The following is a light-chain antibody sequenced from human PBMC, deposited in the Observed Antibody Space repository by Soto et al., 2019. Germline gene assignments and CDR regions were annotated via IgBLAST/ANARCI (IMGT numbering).Light chain of an antibody. Sequence: DIQMTQSPSTLSASVGDRVTITCRASQTISNWLAWYQQKPGKAPKLLIYDSSNLESGVPSRFSGSGSGTEFTLTISSLQPDDFATYSCQQYESYSWTFGQGTKVEIK. CDR1: QTISNW. V-gene: IGKV1-5*01. J-gene: IGKJ1*01. CDR3: QQYESYSWT. CDR2: DSS.